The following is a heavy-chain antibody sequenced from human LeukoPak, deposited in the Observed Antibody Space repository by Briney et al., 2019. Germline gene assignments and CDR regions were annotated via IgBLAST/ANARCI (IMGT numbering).Heavy chain of an antibody. Sequence: SVKVSCKASGYTFTGYYMHWVRQAPGQGLEWMGGIIPIFGSANYAQKFQGRVTITTDESTSTAYMELSSLRSEDTAVYYCASIIGYCSGGSCRTDYWGRGTLVTVSS. V-gene: IGHV1-69*05. J-gene: IGHJ4*02. CDR1: GYTFTGYY. CDR2: IIPIFGSA. CDR3: ASIIGYCSGGSCRTDY. D-gene: IGHD2-15*01.